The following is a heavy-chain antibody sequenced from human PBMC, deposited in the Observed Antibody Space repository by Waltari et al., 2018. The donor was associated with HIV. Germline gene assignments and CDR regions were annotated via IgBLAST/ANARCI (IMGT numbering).Heavy chain of an antibody. J-gene: IGHJ4*02. V-gene: IGHV4-34*01. CDR2: INHRGST. Sequence: QVQLQQWGVGLLKPSETLSVTCAVYGASFSGYYWTLIRQPPGKGLELIGEINHRGSTNYNPSLKSRVTISVDTSKNQFSLKLSSVTAADTAVYYCARGSIVLVPAATNYFDYWGQGTLVTVSS. D-gene: IGHD2-2*01. CDR1: GASFSGYY. CDR3: ARGSIVLVPAATNYFDY.